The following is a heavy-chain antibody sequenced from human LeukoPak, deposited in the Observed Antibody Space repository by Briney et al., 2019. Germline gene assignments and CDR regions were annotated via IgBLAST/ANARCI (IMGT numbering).Heavy chain of an antibody. CDR2: LYYSGST. CDR1: GGSISSSSYY. CDR3: ARLSGSYWPAGY. D-gene: IGHD1-26*01. Sequence: SETLSPTCTVSGGSISSSSYYWGWICQPPGKGLEWIGSLYYSGSTYYNPSLKSRVTISVDTSKNQFSLKLSSVTAADTAVYYCARLSGSYWPAGYWGQGTLVTVSS. V-gene: IGHV4-39*01. J-gene: IGHJ4*02.